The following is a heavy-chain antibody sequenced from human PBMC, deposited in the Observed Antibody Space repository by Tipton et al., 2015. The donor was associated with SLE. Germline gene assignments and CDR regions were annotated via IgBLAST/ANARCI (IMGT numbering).Heavy chain of an antibody. V-gene: IGHV3-66*01. CDR1: GFTFSSCW. D-gene: IGHD3-22*01. CDR3: ARVPLDRGGYSIFDY. Sequence: SLRLSCAASGFTFSSCWLHWVRQAPGKGLEWVSVIYSGGSTYYADSVKGRFTISRDNARNSLYLQMNSLRGDDMAVYHCARVPLDRGGYSIFDYWGQGTLVTVSS. J-gene: IGHJ4*02. CDR2: IYSGGST.